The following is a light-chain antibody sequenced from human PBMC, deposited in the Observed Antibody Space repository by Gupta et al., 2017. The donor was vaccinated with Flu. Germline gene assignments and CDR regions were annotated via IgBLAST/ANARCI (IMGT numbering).Light chain of an antibody. J-gene: IGKJ3*01. CDR1: QSLLHGNGYNY. V-gene: IGKV2-28*01. CDR2: LTS. CDR3: MQALQTPHT. Sequence: DIVMTQSPLSLLVTPGAPASISCRSSQSLLHGNGYNYLDWYLQKPGQSPQLLMYLTSTRASGVPDRFSGSASGTDFTLNITRVEADDVGIYYCMQALQTPHTFGPGTKVDIK.